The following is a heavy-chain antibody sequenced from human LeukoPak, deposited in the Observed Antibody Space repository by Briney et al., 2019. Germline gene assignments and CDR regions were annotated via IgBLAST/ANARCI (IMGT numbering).Heavy chain of an antibody. Sequence: PSETLSLTCTVSGYSISSGYYWGWIRQPPGKGLEWIGSIYYSGSTYYNPSLKSRVTISVDTSKNQFSLKLSSVTAADTAVYYCASLIYDPVRTFDYWGQGTLVTVSS. CDR1: GYSISSGYY. CDR3: ASLIYDPVRTFDY. CDR2: IYYSGST. J-gene: IGHJ4*02. V-gene: IGHV4-38-2*02. D-gene: IGHD3-3*01.